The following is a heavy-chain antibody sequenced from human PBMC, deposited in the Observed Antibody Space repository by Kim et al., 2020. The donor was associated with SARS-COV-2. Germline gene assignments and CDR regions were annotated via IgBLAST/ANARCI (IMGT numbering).Heavy chain of an antibody. CDR1: GFTFSNAW. CDR3: TTDDENFYYYYGMDV. J-gene: IGHJ6*02. Sequence: GGSLRLSCAASGFTFSNAWMSWVRQAPGKGLDWVGRIKSKTDGGTTDYAAPVKGRFTISRDDSKNTLYLQMNSLKTEDTAVYYCTTDDENFYYYYGMDVWGQGTTVTVSS. V-gene: IGHV3-15*01. CDR2: IKSKTDGGTT.